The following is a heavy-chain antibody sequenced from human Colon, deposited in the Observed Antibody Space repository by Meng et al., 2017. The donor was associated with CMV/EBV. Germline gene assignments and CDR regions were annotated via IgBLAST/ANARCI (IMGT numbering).Heavy chain of an antibody. V-gene: IGHV3-13*01. D-gene: IGHD2-2*01. CDR3: AREICSGTFCYFYFGMDV. Sequence: GESLKISCTASGFTFSTYDFHWVRQPTGKGLEWVSSIGTVGDTYSIGSVKGRFIISREDAKNSVYLQMNGLTAEDTATYYCAREICSGTFCYFYFGMDVWGQGTTVTVSS. J-gene: IGHJ6*02. CDR2: IGTVGDT. CDR1: GFTFSTYD.